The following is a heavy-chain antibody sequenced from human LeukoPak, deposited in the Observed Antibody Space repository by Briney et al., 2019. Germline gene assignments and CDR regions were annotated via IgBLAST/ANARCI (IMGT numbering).Heavy chain of an antibody. CDR1: GFTVSSNY. CDR3: ARDVDGYINWFDP. V-gene: IGHV3-53*01. D-gene: IGHD5-24*01. J-gene: IGHJ5*02. Sequence: PGGSLRLSCAASGFTVSSNYMSWVRQAPGKGLEWVSVIYSGGSTYYADSVKGRFTISRDNSKNTLYLQMNSLRAEDTAVYYCARDVDGYINWFDPWGQGTLVTVSS. CDR2: IYSGGST.